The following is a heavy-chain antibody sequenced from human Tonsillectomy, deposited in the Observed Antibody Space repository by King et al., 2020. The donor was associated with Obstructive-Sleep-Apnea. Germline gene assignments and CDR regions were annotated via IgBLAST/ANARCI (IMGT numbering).Heavy chain of an antibody. CDR3: ASPAYNHSLSY. CDR2: IYSGGST. Sequence: QLVQSGGGLVQPGGSLRLSCAASGFTVSSTYINWVRQSPGKGLEWGSVIYSGGSTYYADSVRGRFTISINDSTNTLFLQMDSLRPDDTAVYYCASPAYNHSLSYWGQGTLVTVSS. CDR1: GFTVSSTY. D-gene: IGHD1-14*01. V-gene: IGHV3-53*04. J-gene: IGHJ4*02.